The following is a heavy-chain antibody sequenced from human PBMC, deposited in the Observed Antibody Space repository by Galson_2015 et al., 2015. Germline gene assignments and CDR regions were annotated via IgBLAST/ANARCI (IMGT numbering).Heavy chain of an antibody. Sequence: SLRLSCAASGFTFSSYWMSWVRQAPGKGLEWVANIKQDGSEKYYVDSVKGRFTISRDNAKNSLYLQMNSLRAEDTAVYYCASSIDVGATSLDYWGLGTLVTVSS. CDR3: ASSIDVGATSLDY. D-gene: IGHD1-26*01. V-gene: IGHV3-7*03. J-gene: IGHJ4*02. CDR2: IKQDGSEK. CDR1: GFTFSSYW.